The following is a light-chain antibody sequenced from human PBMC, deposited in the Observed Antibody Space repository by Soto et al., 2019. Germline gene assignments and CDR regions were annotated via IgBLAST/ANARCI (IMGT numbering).Light chain of an antibody. CDR3: QQYNNWPGT. Sequence: EIVLTQSPGTLSVSPGERATLSCRASQSVSSKLAWYQQKPGQAPRLLFYGASTGATGIPARFSGSGSEKEFTFSISSLQSEDFAVYYCQQYNNWPGTFGQGTKVDIK. V-gene: IGKV3-15*01. J-gene: IGKJ1*01. CDR1: QSVSSK. CDR2: GAS.